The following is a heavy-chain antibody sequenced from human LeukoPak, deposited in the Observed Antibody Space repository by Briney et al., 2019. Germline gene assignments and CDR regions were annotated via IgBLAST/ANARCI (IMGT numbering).Heavy chain of an antibody. CDR3: ARLGQPNAFDI. CDR2: ISNSGST. J-gene: IGHJ3*02. CDR1: GGSISSFY. Sequence: SETLSLTCTVSGGSISSFYWSWHRQPPGKGLEYIGYISNSGSTNYNPSLKSRVTISADTSKNQFSLKLSSVTAADTAVYFCARLGQPNAFDIWGQGTVVTVSS. D-gene: IGHD3-16*01. V-gene: IGHV4-59*08.